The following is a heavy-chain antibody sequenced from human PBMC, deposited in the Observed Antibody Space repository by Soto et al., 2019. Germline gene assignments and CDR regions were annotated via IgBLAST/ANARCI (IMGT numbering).Heavy chain of an antibody. CDR2: IYSGGST. CDR1: GFTVSSNY. Sequence: GGSLRLSCAASGFTVSSNYMSWVRQAPGKGLEWVSVIYSGGSTYYADSVKGRFTISRDNSKNTLYLQMNSLRAEDTAVYYCVKEGIVVVPAAMPQFDYWGQGTLVTVSS. CDR3: VKEGIVVVPAAMPQFDY. V-gene: IGHV3-66*01. J-gene: IGHJ4*02. D-gene: IGHD2-2*01.